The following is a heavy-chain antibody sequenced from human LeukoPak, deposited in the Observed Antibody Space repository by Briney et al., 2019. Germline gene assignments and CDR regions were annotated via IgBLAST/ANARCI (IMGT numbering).Heavy chain of an antibody. J-gene: IGHJ4*02. CDR1: GFTFSSYA. CDR3: ARHLYGGDC. V-gene: IGHV3-30-3*01. Sequence: PGGSLRLSCAASGFTFSSYAMHWVRQAPGKGLEWVAVISYDGSNKYYADSVKGRFTISRDNSKNTLYLQMNSLRAEDTAVYYCARHLYGGDCWGQGTLVTVSS. D-gene: IGHD4-17*01. CDR2: ISYDGSNK.